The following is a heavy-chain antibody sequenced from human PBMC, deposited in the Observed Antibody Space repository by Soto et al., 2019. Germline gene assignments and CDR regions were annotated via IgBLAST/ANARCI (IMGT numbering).Heavy chain of an antibody. CDR1: GFTFSSYG. V-gene: IGHV3-33*01. J-gene: IGHJ6*02. CDR2: ISYDGNEK. CDR3: ARTINSYGMDV. Sequence: GGSLRLSCATSGFTFSSYGFHWVRQAPGKGLEWVAVISYDGNEKNYADSVKGRFTISRDKSKKTLYLQMNSLTAEDTAVYFCARTINSYGMDVWGQGITVTVSS.